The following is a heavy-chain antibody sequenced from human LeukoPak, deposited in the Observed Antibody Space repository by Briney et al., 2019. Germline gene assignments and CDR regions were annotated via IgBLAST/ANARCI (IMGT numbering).Heavy chain of an antibody. CDR1: GVSISRYY. V-gene: IGHV4-4*07. Sequence: KSSETLSLTCTVSGVSISRYYWSWIRQPAGKGLEWIGRMYRSGSTNYNPSLKSRATMSVDTSKNQFSLKLTSVTAADTAVYYCASFGEVAADAFNIWGQGTMVTVSS. J-gene: IGHJ3*02. CDR3: ASFGEVAADAFNI. D-gene: IGHD3-16*01. CDR2: MYRSGST.